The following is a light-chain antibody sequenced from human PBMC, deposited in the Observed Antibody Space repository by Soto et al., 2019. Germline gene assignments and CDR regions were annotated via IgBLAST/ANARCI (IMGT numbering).Light chain of an antibody. CDR2: DAS. J-gene: IGKJ2*01. Sequence: DIQMTQSPSTLSASVGDRVTITCRASQSISSWLAWYQQKPGKAPKLLIYDASSLESGVTSRFSGSGSGTEFTLTISSRQPDDLATYYCQQYNSYSPPTFGQGAKLEIK. V-gene: IGKV1-5*01. CDR1: QSISSW. CDR3: QQYNSYSPPT.